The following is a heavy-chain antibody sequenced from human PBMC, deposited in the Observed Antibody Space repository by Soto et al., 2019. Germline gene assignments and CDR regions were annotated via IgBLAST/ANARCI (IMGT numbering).Heavy chain of an antibody. CDR1: GYTVTSYD. Sequence: ASVKVSCKASGYTVTSYDINWVRQATGQGPEWMGWMNPNSGNTGYAQKFQGRVTMTRNTSISTAYLELRSLRSDDTAVYYCARHHGPTTSENWFDPWGKGTLVTVSS. J-gene: IGHJ5*02. V-gene: IGHV1-8*01. CDR3: ARHHGPTTSENWFDP. CDR2: MNPNSGNT. D-gene: IGHD5-12*01.